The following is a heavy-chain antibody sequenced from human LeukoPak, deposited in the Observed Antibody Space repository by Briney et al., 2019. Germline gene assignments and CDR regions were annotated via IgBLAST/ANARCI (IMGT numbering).Heavy chain of an antibody. CDR2: IYSSGNT. Sequence: SETLSLTCTVSGGSISSYYWGWIRQPPGKRLEWVGSIYSSGNTYYNPTLKSRVTISVDTSKNQFSLNLTSVTAADTAVYYCARQGGTRYCSSTSCFGAFDIWGQGTMVTVSS. J-gene: IGHJ3*02. CDR1: GGSISSYY. V-gene: IGHV4-39*01. CDR3: ARQGGTRYCSSTSCFGAFDI. D-gene: IGHD2-2*01.